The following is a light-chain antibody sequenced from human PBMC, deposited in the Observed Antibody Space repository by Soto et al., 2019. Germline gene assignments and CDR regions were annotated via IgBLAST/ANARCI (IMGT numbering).Light chain of an antibody. CDR1: SGDIGSYNR. CDR3: SSFTGSYFYV. Sequence: QSALTQPASVSGSPGQSITISCTGTSGDIGSYNRVSWYQQHPGKAPKLIIYGVSHRPSGVSPRFSASRSAYTASLTISGLRHEDEADYYCSSFTGSYFYVFGPGNKVTVL. CDR2: GVS. V-gene: IGLV2-14*01. J-gene: IGLJ1*01.